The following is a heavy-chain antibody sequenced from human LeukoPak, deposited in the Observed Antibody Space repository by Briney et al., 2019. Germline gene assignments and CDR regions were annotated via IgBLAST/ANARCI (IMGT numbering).Heavy chain of an antibody. V-gene: IGHV1-8*03. CDR1: GYTFTSYD. CDR2: MNPNSGNT. CDR3: ARGHWEQEGAFDI. D-gene: IGHD1-26*01. J-gene: IGHJ3*02. Sequence: ASVKVSCKASGYTFTSYDINWVRQATGQGLEWMGWMNPNSGNTGYAQKFQGRVTITRNTSISTAYMELSSLRSEDTAVYYCARGHWEQEGAFDIWGQGTMVTVSS.